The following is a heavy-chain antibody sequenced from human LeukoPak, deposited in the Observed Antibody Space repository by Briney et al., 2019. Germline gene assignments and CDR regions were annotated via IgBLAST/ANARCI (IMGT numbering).Heavy chain of an antibody. D-gene: IGHD4-17*01. CDR2: INHSGST. CDR3: ARGHTVSYMNNWFDP. CDR1: GGSFSGYY. Sequence: SSETLSLTCAVYGGSFSGYYWNWIRQSPGKGLEWIGEINHSGSTNYNPSLKSRVTISVDTSKNQFSLKLSSVTAADTAVYYCARGHTVSYMNNWFDPWGQGTLVTVSS. V-gene: IGHV4-34*01. J-gene: IGHJ5*02.